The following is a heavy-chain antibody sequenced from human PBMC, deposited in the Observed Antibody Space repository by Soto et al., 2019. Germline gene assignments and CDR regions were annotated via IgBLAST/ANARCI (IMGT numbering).Heavy chain of an antibody. V-gene: IGHV3-23*01. CDR1: GIIFSDY. J-gene: IGHJ2*01. CDR3: ARDPSMVRGENWYFDL. D-gene: IGHD3-10*01. Sequence: PGGSLRLSCAASGIIFSDYMSWVRQAPGKGPEWVSAISGSGGSTYYADSVKGRFTISRDNAKNSLSLQMNSLRAEETAVYYCARDPSMVRGENWYFDLWGRGTLVTVSS. CDR2: ISGSGGST.